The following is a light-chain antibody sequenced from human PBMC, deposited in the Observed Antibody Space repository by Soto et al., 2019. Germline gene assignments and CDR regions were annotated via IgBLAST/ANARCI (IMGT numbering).Light chain of an antibody. CDR1: QSVDRNY. CDR2: GAS. V-gene: IGKV3-20*01. Sequence: EIMLTQSPGTLSFSPGARATLSCRASQSVDRNYLAWYQHKPGQAPRLLIYGASSRATGIPDRFSGSGSGTDFTLTISGLLPEDFAAYHCQQLYTLPFTFGQGTRLEIK. J-gene: IGKJ5*01. CDR3: QQLYTLPFT.